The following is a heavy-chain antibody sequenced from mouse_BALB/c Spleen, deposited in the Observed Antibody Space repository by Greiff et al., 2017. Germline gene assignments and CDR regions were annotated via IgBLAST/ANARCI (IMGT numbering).Heavy chain of an antibody. D-gene: IGHD1-3*01. Sequence: EVKVVESGGGLVQPGGSRKLSCAASGFTFSSFGMHWVRQAPEKGLEWVAYISSGSSTIYYADTVKGRFTISRDNPKNTLFLQMTSLRSEDTAMYYCARGELRTPFAYWGQGTLVTVSA. V-gene: IGHV5-17*02. CDR2: ISSGSSTI. CDR1: GFTFSSFG. J-gene: IGHJ3*01. CDR3: ARGELRTPFAY.